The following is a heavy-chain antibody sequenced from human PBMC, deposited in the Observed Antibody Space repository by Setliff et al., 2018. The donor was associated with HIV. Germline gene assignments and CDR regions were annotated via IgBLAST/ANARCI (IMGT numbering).Heavy chain of an antibody. V-gene: IGHV1-18*01. CDR2: ISAYNGNT. D-gene: IGHD5-12*01. Sequence: ASVKVSGKASGYAFTNYDINWVRQAPGQGLEWMGWISAYNGNTNYAQKLQGRVTMTTDTSTSTAYMELRSLRSDDTAVYYCARDWLPRGLRYWGQGTLVT. J-gene: IGHJ4*02. CDR3: ARDWLPRGLRY. CDR1: GYAFTNYD.